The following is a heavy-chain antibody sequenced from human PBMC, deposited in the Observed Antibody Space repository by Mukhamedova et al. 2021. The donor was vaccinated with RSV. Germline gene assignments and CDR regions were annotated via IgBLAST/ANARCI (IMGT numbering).Heavy chain of an antibody. V-gene: IGHV1-69*01. D-gene: IGHD1-14*01. CDR3: ARTPEFRETGDYYFDF. CDR2: IIPTVGIP. J-gene: IGHJ4*02. Sequence: VRQAPGQGLEWMGGIIPTVGIPNHAQKFQGRVTITADGATNTAYMELSSLRFEDTAIYYCARTPEFRETGDYYFDFWGLGTLVTV.